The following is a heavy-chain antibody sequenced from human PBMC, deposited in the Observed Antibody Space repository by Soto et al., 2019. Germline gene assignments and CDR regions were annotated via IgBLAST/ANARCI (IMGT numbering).Heavy chain of an antibody. CDR2: ISSSSSYI. V-gene: IGHV3-21*01. CDR3: ARSGLRGYSGYDFSISYP. Sequence: PVGSLRLSCAASRFTFSSYSMNWVRQAPGKGLEWVSSISSSSSYIFYADSVKGRFTISRDNAKNSLYLQMNSLRAEDTAVYYCARSGLRGYSGYDFSISYPWGQGTLVTVSS. J-gene: IGHJ5*02. CDR1: RFTFSSYS. D-gene: IGHD5-12*01.